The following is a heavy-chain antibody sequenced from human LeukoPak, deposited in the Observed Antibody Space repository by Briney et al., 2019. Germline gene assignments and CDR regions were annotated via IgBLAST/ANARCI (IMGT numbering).Heavy chain of an antibody. Sequence: ASVKVSCKASGYTFTGYYMHWVRQAPGQGLEWMGWINPNSGGTNYAQKFQGRVTMTRDTSISTAYMELSRLRSDDTAVYYCARASRTHSSVYQDYWGQGTLVTVSS. D-gene: IGHD6-19*01. CDR1: GYTFTGYY. CDR2: INPNSGGT. CDR3: ARASRTHSSVYQDY. V-gene: IGHV1-2*02. J-gene: IGHJ4*02.